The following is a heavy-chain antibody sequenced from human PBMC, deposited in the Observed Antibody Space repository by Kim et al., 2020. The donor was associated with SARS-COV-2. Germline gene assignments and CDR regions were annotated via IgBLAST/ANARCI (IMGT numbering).Heavy chain of an antibody. CDR2: IYYSGST. CDR1: GGSIRSYY. Sequence: SETLSLTCTVSGGSIRSYYWSWIRQPPGKGLEWIGNIYYSGSTNYSPSFKSRVTISVDTSGNQFSLKLSSVTAADTAVYYCAREPYSSTDAAFDLWGQGTMLTVSS. CDR3: AREPYSSTDAAFDL. D-gene: IGHD6-13*01. J-gene: IGHJ3*01. V-gene: IGHV4-59*01.